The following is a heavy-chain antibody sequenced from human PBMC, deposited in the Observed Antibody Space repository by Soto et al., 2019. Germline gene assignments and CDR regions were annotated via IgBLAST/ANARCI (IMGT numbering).Heavy chain of an antibody. CDR3: TSFYGSGSFDY. CDR1: GFTFGDYA. Sequence: PGGSLRLSCTGSGFTFGDYAMTWVRQAPGKGLEWVGFIRSKAYGGTTEYAASVKGRFTISRDDSKSIAYLQMNSLKTEDTAVYYCTSFYGSGSFDYWGQGTLVTVSS. J-gene: IGHJ4*02. CDR2: IRSKAYGGTT. D-gene: IGHD3-10*01. V-gene: IGHV3-49*04.